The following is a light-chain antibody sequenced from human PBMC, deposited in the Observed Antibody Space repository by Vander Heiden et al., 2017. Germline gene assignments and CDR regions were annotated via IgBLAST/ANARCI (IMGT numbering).Light chain of an antibody. CDR3: QQSYSTLGWT. J-gene: IGKJ1*01. V-gene: IGKV1-39*01. Sequence: IHMTYYLSSLSASLAYRCPTTCLSSQSISSYLNWYQQNPGKAPKLLIYAASSLQSGVPLRFSGRGSGTDFTLTISSLQPEDFATYYCQQSYSTLGWTFGQGTQVEIK. CDR2: AAS. CDR1: QSISSY.